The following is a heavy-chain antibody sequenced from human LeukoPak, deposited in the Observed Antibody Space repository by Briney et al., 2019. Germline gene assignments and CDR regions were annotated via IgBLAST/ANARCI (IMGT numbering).Heavy chain of an antibody. V-gene: IGHV4-59*01. D-gene: IGHD3-22*01. CDR3: ARGAGVYDSSGYYKSDAFDI. CDR2: IYYSGST. Sequence: SETLSLTCTVSGGSISSYYWSWIRQPPGKGLEWIGYIYYSGSTNYNPSLKSRVTISVDTSKNQFSLKLSSVTAADTAVYYCARGAGVYDSSGYYKSDAFDIWGQGTVVTVSS. CDR1: GGSISSYY. J-gene: IGHJ3*02.